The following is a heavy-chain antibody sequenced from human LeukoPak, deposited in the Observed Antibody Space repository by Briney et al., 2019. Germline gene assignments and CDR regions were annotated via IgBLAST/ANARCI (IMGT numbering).Heavy chain of an antibody. CDR1: GGSFSGYY. J-gene: IGHJ4*02. D-gene: IGHD3-22*01. V-gene: IGHV4-34*01. Sequence: LETLSLTCAVYGGSFSGYYWGWIRQPPGKGLEWIGEINHSGSTNYNPSLKSRVTISVDTSKNQFSLKLSSVTAADTAVYYCARHYPPYYYDSRGYYDYWGQGTLVTVSS. CDR3: ARHYPPYYYDSRGYYDY. CDR2: INHSGST.